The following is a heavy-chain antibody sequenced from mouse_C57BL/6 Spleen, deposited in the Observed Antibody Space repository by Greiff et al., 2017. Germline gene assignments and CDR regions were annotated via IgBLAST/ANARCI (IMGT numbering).Heavy chain of an antibody. CDR2: ISSGGDYI. D-gene: IGHD2-4*01. V-gene: IGHV5-9-1*02. CDR3: TREYDYDPYAMDY. Sequence: EVQLMESGEGLVKPGGSLKLSCAASGFTFSSYAMSWVRQTPEKRLEWVAYISSGGDYIYYADTVKGRFTISRDNARNTMYLQMSSLKSEDTAMYYCTREYDYDPYAMDYWGQGTSVTVSS. J-gene: IGHJ4*01. CDR1: GFTFSSYA.